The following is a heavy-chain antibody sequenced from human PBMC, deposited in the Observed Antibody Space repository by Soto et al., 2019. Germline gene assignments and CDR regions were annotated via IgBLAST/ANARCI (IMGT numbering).Heavy chain of an antibody. CDR3: ARMGDFWSGPGELDP. J-gene: IGHJ5*02. D-gene: IGHD3-3*01. CDR2: VYYNGFT. CDR1: GGSISSSNYY. Sequence: QLQLWESGPGLVKPSETLSLTCTVSGGSISSSNYYWAWIRQSPGKGLEWIGSVYYNGFTYYNPSPKSRVTISVDTSKNQFSLKLTSVTAADTAVYYCARMGDFWSGPGELDPWGQGTLVTVSS. V-gene: IGHV4-39*01.